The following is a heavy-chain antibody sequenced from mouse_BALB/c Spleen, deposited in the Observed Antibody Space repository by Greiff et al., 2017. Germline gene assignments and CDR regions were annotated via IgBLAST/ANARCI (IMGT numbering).Heavy chain of an antibody. Sequence: EVQRVESGGGLVQPGGSLKLSCAASGFTFSSYTMSWVRQTPEKRLEWVAYISNGGGSTYYPDTVKGRFTISRDNAKNTLYLQMSSLKSEDTAMYYCARDGNYWYFDVWGAGTTVTVSS. D-gene: IGHD2-1*01. J-gene: IGHJ1*01. V-gene: IGHV5-12-2*01. CDR1: GFTFSSYT. CDR2: ISNGGGST. CDR3: ARDGNYWYFDV.